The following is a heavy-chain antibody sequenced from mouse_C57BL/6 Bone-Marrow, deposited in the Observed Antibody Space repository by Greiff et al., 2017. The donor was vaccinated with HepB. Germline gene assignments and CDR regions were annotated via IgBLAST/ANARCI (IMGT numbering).Heavy chain of an antibody. CDR1: GFNIKDDY. D-gene: IGHD4-1*01. J-gene: IGHJ3*01. Sequence: DVKLQESGAELVRPGASVKLSCTASGFNIKDDYMHWVKQRPEQGLEWIGWIDPENGDTEYASKFQGKATITADTSSNTAYLQLSSLTSEDTAVYYCTPLTGTFAYWGQGTLVTVSA. CDR2: IDPENGDT. V-gene: IGHV14-4*01. CDR3: TPLTGTFAY.